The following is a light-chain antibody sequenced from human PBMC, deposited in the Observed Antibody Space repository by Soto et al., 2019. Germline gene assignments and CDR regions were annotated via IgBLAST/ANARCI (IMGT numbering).Light chain of an antibody. CDR2: GAS. V-gene: IGKV1-39*01. CDR3: QQSYSSFLS. CDR1: QSITNS. Sequence: DIQISQSPSSLSASVGDTVSLTCRASQSITNSLNWYQMKPGRPPKLLLYGASRLQRGVPSRFRGSGSGTDFTLTITGLQVEDFATYYCQQSYSSFLSFGGGTKVDIK. J-gene: IGKJ4*01.